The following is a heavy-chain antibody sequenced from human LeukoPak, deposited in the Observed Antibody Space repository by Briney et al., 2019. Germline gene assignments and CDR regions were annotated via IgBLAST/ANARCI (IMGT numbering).Heavy chain of an antibody. CDR1: GGSITRYF. J-gene: IGHJ3*02. CDR3: ARQQRLNYYDSSGYYTWAFDI. CDR2: IYYSGST. D-gene: IGHD3-22*01. Sequence: SETLSLTCTVSGGSITRYFWSWIRQPPGKGLEWIGYIYYSGSTNYNPSLKSRVTISVDTSKNQFSLKLSSVTAADTAVYYCARQQRLNYYDSSGYYTWAFDIWGQGTMATVSS. V-gene: IGHV4-59*01.